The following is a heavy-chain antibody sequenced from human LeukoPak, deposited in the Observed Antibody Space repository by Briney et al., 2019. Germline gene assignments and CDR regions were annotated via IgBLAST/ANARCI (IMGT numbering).Heavy chain of an antibody. D-gene: IGHD2-2*02. Sequence: PSETLSLTCTVSGASISSSSLTWVRQPPGKGLEWVGYIYYSGNTHYNPSLKSRLTLSVDTSKNQFSLKLSSVIAADTAVYYCAAGYCSSTSCYRYFQHWGQGTLVTVSS. CDR3: AAGYCSSTSCYRYFQH. CDR1: GASISSSS. J-gene: IGHJ1*01. V-gene: IGHV4-59*01. CDR2: IYYSGNT.